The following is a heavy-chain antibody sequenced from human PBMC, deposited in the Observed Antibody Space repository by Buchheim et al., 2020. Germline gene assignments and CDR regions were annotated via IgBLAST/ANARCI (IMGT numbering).Heavy chain of an antibody. Sequence: EVQLEESGGGLVQPGGSLRLSCAASGFTLRTYXMHWVRQAPGKGLEWVSRINEDGSVTNYADSVQGRSTXSRDNAGNTMYFQMTSLRVEDTAMYYCARDLSGSQDYWGQGTL. V-gene: IGHV3-74*01. J-gene: IGHJ4*02. CDR1: GFTLRTYX. CDR3: ARDLSGSQDY. D-gene: IGHD1-26*01. CDR2: INEDGSVT.